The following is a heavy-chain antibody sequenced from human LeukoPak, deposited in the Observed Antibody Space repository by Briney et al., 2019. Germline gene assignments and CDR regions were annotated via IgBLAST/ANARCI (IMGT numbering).Heavy chain of an antibody. Sequence: GGSLRLSCAASGFTFHGYAMHWVRQAPGKGLEWVSLISGDGGSTYYADSVKGRFTISRDNSKNSLYLQMNSLRTEDTALYYCAKDMAYCSGGSCYSAGDYWGQGTLVTVSS. V-gene: IGHV3-43*02. CDR3: AKDMAYCSGGSCYSAGDY. CDR2: ISGDGGST. D-gene: IGHD2-15*01. J-gene: IGHJ4*02. CDR1: GFTFHGYA.